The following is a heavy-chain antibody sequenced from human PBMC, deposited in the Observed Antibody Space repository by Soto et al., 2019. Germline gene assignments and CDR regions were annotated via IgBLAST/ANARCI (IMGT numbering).Heavy chain of an antibody. D-gene: IGHD6-19*01. CDR3: ATGYSSGWTVDY. CDR2: ISYDGSNK. Sequence: PGGSLRLSCAASGFTFSSYGMHWVRQAPGKGLEWVAVISYDGSNKYYADSVKGRFTISRDNSKNTLYLQMNSLRAEDTAVYYCATGYSSGWTVDYWGQGTLVTVSS. V-gene: IGHV3-30*03. J-gene: IGHJ4*02. CDR1: GFTFSSYG.